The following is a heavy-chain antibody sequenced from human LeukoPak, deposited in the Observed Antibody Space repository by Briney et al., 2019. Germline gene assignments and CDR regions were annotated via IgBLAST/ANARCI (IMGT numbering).Heavy chain of an antibody. Sequence: PGGSLRLSCAASGFTFSSYWMTWVRQAPGKGLEWVANIKQDGGEKYYVDSVKGRFTISRDNSKNTVYLQMNSLRGDDTAVYYCARDHYFDYWGQGTLVTVSS. J-gene: IGHJ4*02. CDR1: GFTFSSYW. V-gene: IGHV3-7*01. CDR3: ARDHYFDY. CDR2: IKQDGGEK.